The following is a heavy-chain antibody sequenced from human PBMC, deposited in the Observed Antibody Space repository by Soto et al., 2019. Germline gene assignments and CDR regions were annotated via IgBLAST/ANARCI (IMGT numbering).Heavy chain of an antibody. D-gene: IGHD3-22*01. Sequence: QEYLVESGGGVVRPGTSLKLSCRASGVTFSSYSFHWVRQPPGEGLEWVASLTSDGGNENYAESVRGRFSLSRDNSNNIFYLQINSVRPEDTAVYYCARELTAFDTWGQGTLVAVSS. J-gene: IGHJ4*02. CDR2: LTSDGGNE. V-gene: IGHV3-30-3*01. CDR3: ARELTAFDT. CDR1: GVTFSSYS.